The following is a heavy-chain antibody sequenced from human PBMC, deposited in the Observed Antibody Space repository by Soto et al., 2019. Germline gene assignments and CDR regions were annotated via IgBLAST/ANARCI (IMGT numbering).Heavy chain of an antibody. CDR2: ISGSGGST. J-gene: IGHJ6*03. Sequence: PGGSLRLSCAASGFTFSSYAMSWVRQAPGKGLEWVSAISGSGGSTYYADSVKGRFTISRDNSKNTLYLQMNSLRAEDTAVYYCAKEVDGDYVYYYYMDVWGKGTTVTVSS. CDR1: GFTFSSYA. D-gene: IGHD4-17*01. V-gene: IGHV3-23*01. CDR3: AKEVDGDYVYYYYMDV.